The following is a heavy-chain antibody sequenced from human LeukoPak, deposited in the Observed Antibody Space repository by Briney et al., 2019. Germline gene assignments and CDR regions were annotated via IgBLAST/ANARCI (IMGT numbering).Heavy chain of an antibody. V-gene: IGHV3-7*01. J-gene: IGHJ4*02. Sequence: GGSLRLSCAASGFSLSDYWMTWVRQAPGKGLEWVANIKQDGSEKYYVDSVKGRFTISRDNAKNSLYLQMNSLRAEDTAVYYCSRSRYLCSGGSCYRPFDYWGQGTLVTVSS. CDR3: SRSRYLCSGGSCYRPFDY. CDR1: GFSLSDYW. D-gene: IGHD2-15*01. CDR2: IKQDGSEK.